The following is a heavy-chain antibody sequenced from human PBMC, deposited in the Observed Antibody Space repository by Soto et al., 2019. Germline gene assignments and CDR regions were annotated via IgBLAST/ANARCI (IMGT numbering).Heavy chain of an antibody. CDR1: GYTFIRYA. Sequence: ASVNVSCKASGYTFIRYALSGVRQAPGQGLEWIGRVSPYSGNTIYAQKFQGRVIITTDTATNTAYMDLRSLKSDDTAVSFCARDFLTRNSWGSKTAQYSNYGMEAWGQGPKVTVSS. V-gene: IGHV1-18*01. CDR3: ARDFLTRNSWGSKTAQYSNYGMEA. CDR2: VSPYSGNT. J-gene: IGHJ6*02. D-gene: IGHD3-9*01.